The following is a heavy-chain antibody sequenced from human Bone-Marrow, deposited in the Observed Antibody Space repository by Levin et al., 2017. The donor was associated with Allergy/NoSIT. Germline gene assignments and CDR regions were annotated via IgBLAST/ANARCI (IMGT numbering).Heavy chain of an antibody. CDR3: ARETTFNYRDYYGMDV. J-gene: IGHJ6*02. CDR1: GFTFTGYF. V-gene: IGHV1-2*02. CDR2: INPKSGGT. Sequence: PGESLKISCKTSGFTFTGYFIHWVRQAPGQGLEWVGWINPKSGGTNYAERFQGRVTMSGDTSINTAYMELSRLRSDDTAVYYCARETTFNYRDYYGMDVWGQGTTVIVSS. D-gene: IGHD2/OR15-2a*01.